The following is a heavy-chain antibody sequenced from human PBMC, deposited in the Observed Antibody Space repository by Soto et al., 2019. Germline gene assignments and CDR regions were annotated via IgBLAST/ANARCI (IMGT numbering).Heavy chain of an antibody. CDR2: IYYSGST. CDR1: GGSISSYY. J-gene: IGHJ5*02. Sequence: ETLSLTCTVSGGSISSYYWSWIRQPPGKGLEWIGYIYYSGSTNYNPSLKSRVTISVDTSKNQFSLKLSSVTAADTAVYYCARAGTTMVRGVISGWFDPWGQGTLVTVSS. D-gene: IGHD3-10*01. CDR3: ARAGTTMVRGVISGWFDP. V-gene: IGHV4-59*01.